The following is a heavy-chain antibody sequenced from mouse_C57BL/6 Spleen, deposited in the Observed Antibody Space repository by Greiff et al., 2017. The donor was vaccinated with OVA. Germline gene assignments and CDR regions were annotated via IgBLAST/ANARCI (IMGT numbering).Heavy chain of an antibody. J-gene: IGHJ1*03. CDR1: GYTFTSYW. V-gene: IGHV1-52*01. CDR3: ARSHSNYWYFDV. D-gene: IGHD2-5*01. Sequence: QVQLQQPGAELVRPGSSVKLSCKASGYTFTSYWMHWVKQRPIQGLEWIGNIDPSDSVTHYNPKFKDKATWTVDKSSSTAYMQLSSLTSEDSAVYYCARSHSNYWYFDVWGTGTTVTVSS. CDR2: IDPSDSVT.